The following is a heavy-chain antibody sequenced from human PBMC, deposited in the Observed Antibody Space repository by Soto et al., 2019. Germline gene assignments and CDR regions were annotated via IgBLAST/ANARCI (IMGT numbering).Heavy chain of an antibody. D-gene: IGHD3-10*01. V-gene: IGHV1-3*05. CDR2: INVGNGNK. CDR3: GRSPSLFIDY. Sequence: QVQLVQSGTEEKKPGASVKVSCKASGYTFTSYTMHWVRQAPGQRLEWMGWINVGNGNKKYSEKFQGRVTITRDTSASTAYMELSRLRSEDTAVYYCGRSPSLFIDYWGQGTLVTVSS. J-gene: IGHJ4*02. CDR1: GYTFTSYT.